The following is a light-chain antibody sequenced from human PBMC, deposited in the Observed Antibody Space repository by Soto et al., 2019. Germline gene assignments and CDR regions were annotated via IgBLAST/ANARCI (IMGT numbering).Light chain of an antibody. CDR1: QSVSSY. CDR3: QQRSNWPWT. J-gene: IGKJ1*01. CDR2: DAS. Sequence: EIVLTQSPATLSLSPGERATLSCRASQSVSSYLAWYQQKPGQAPRLLIYDASNRATGIPARFSGSGPGTDFTLTISSLEPEDFAVYYCQQRSNWPWTFGQGTKGEIK. V-gene: IGKV3D-11*02.